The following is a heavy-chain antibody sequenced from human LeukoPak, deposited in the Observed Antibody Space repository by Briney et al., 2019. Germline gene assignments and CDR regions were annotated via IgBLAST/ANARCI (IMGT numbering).Heavy chain of an antibody. CDR3: ARTYYDILTGYNPYFDY. D-gene: IGHD3-9*01. V-gene: IGHV3-74*01. CDR1: GFTFSNYW. J-gene: IGHJ4*02. Sequence: PGGSLRLSCAASGFTFSNYWMHWVRQAPGKGLVWVSRINSDGINTSYADSVKGRFTVSRDNAKNFLYLQMNSLRAEDTAAYYCARTYYDILTGYNPYFDYWGQGILVTVSS. CDR2: INSDGINT.